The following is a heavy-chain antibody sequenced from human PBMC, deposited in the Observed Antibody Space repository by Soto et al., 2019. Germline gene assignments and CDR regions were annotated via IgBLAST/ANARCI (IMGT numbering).Heavy chain of an antibody. V-gene: IGHV1-46*01. Sequence: QVQLVQSGAEVKKPGASVKVSCKASGYTFTSYYMHWVRQAPGQGLEWMGIINPSGGSTSYAQKFQGRVTMTRDTSTSTVYMELSSLRSEYTAVYYCARVGHRATETGTLSYWGQGTLVTVSS. CDR3: ARVGHRATETGTLSY. CDR2: INPSGGST. D-gene: IGHD1-7*01. CDR1: GYTFTSYY. J-gene: IGHJ4*02.